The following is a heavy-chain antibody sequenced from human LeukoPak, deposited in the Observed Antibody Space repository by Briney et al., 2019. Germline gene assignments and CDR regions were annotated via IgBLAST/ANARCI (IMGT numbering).Heavy chain of an antibody. D-gene: IGHD6-19*01. J-gene: IGHJ4*02. V-gene: IGHV1-69*06. CDR3: AVGVGAPEDLAVAADFDY. Sequence: GPSVKVSCKASGGTFSSYAISWVRQAPGQGLEWMGGIIPIFGTTNSAQKFQGRVTITADKSTSTAYMELSSLRSEDTAVYYCAVGVGAPEDLAVAADFDYWGQGTLVTVSS. CDR2: IIPIFGTT. CDR1: GGTFSSYA.